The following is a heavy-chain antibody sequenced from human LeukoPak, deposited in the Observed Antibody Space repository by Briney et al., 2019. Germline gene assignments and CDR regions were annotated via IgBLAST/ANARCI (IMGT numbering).Heavy chain of an antibody. CDR1: GFTFSSYG. CDR3: ARDYGDYVVGPLYGMDV. Sequence: GRSLRLSCVASGFTFSSYGMHWVRQAPGKGLEWVAVIWYDGSNKYYADSVKGRFTISRDNSKNTLYLQMNSLRAEDTAVYYCARDYGDYVVGPLYGMDVWGQGTTVTVSS. V-gene: IGHV3-33*01. D-gene: IGHD4-17*01. CDR2: IWYDGSNK. J-gene: IGHJ6*02.